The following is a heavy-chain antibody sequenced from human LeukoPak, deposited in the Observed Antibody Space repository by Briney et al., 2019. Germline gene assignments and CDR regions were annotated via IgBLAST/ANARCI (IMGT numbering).Heavy chain of an antibody. Sequence: SETLSLTCAVYGGSFSGYYWSWIRQPPGKGLEWIGEINHSGSTNYNPSLKSRVTISVDTSKNQFSLRLSPVTAADTAVYYCARGPCSSTSCYSAYWGQGTLVTVSS. V-gene: IGHV4-34*01. CDR3: ARGPCSSTSCYSAY. CDR1: GGSFSGYY. CDR2: INHSGST. J-gene: IGHJ4*02. D-gene: IGHD2-2*01.